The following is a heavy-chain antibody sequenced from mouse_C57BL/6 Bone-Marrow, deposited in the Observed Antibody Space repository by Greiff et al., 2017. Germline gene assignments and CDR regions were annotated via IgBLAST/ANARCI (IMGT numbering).Heavy chain of an antibody. Sequence: VQLQQSGAELVRPGASVTLSCKASGYTFTDYEMHWVKQTPVHGLEWIGAIDPETGGTAYNQKFKGKAILTADKSSSTAYMELRSLTSEDSAVYYCPRGNYCGSRRLYYYAMDYWGQGTSVTVSS. D-gene: IGHD1-1*01. CDR3: PRGNYCGSRRLYYYAMDY. J-gene: IGHJ4*01. CDR1: GYTFTDYE. CDR2: IDPETGGT. V-gene: IGHV1-15*01.